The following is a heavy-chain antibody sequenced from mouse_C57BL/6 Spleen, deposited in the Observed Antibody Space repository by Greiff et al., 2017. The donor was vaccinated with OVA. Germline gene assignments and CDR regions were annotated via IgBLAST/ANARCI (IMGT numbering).Heavy chain of an antibody. CDR1: GYTFTDYE. V-gene: IGHV1-15*01. Sequence: QVQLQQSGAELVRPGASVTLSCKASGYTFTDYEMHWVKQTPVHGLEWIGAIDPETGGTAYNQKFKGKAILTADKSSSTAYMELCSLTSEDSAVYYCTRSGAYYGSSYWYFDVWGTGTTVTVSS. CDR3: TRSGAYYGSSYWYFDV. D-gene: IGHD1-1*01. J-gene: IGHJ1*03. CDR2: IDPETGGT.